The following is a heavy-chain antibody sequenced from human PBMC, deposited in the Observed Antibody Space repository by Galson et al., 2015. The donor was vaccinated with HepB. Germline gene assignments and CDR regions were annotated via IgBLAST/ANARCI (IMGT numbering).Heavy chain of an antibody. J-gene: IGHJ4*02. CDR1: GFTFRSYG. D-gene: IGHD6-19*01. Sequence: LRLSCAASGFTFRSYGIHWVRQAPGKGLEWVAIISYDGSNKYYVDSVKGRFTISRDNSKNTLFLQMNSLRAEDTAVYYCARATSGWAGDYWGQGTLVTVSS. CDR3: ARATSGWAGDY. CDR2: ISYDGSNK. V-gene: IGHV3-30*03.